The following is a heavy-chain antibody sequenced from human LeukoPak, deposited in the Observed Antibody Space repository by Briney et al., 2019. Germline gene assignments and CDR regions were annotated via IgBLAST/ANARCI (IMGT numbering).Heavy chain of an antibody. CDR3: ARAPGIAAAGTHFDF. D-gene: IGHD6-13*01. CDR2: IYYSGSA. Sequence: SETLSLTCAVSGGSLSSYYWSWIRQPPGKGLEWIGYIYYSGSAKYNPSLKSRVTISVDTSKNQFSLKLSSVTAGDTAVYYCARAPGIAAAGTHFDFWGQGTLVTVSS. V-gene: IGHV4-59*01. J-gene: IGHJ4*02. CDR1: GGSLSSYY.